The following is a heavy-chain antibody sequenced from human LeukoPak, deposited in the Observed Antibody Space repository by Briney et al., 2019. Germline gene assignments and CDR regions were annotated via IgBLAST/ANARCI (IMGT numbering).Heavy chain of an antibody. CDR3: ARGRRTFWSGLYCDY. D-gene: IGHD3-3*01. CDR2: IYYSGST. CDR1: GGSITSSNYY. J-gene: IGHJ4*02. V-gene: IGHV4-39*07. Sequence: PSETLSLTCSVSGGSITSSNYYGGWIRQPPGKGLEWIGSIYYSGSTYYNPSLKRRVTISVDTSKNQFSLKLSSVTAADTAVYYCARGRRTFWSGLYCDYWGQGTLVTVSS.